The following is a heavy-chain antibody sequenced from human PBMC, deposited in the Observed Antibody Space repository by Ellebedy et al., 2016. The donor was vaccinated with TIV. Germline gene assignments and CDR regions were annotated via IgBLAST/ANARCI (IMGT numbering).Heavy chain of an antibody. J-gene: IGHJ3*02. CDR3: ATDLRYCSNDVCFKRYDAFDI. D-gene: IGHD2-8*01. V-gene: IGHV1-24*01. CDR1: GYNLTALS. CDR2: FYSEDGET. Sequence: AASVKVSCKVSGYNLTALSMHWVRQAPGKGLEWMGGFYSEDGETIYAQKFQGRVTMTEDKSTDTAYMELSSLRSEDTAVYYCATDLRYCSNDVCFKRYDAFDIWGQGTMVTVSS.